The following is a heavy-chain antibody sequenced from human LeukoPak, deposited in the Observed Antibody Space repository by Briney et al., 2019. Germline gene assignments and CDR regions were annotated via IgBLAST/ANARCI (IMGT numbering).Heavy chain of an antibody. CDR1: GGSFSGYY. CDR2: INHSGST. J-gene: IGHJ3*02. V-gene: IGHV4-34*01. D-gene: IGHD6-19*01. Sequence: SETLSLTCAVYGGSFSGYYWSWIRQPPGKGLEWIGEINHSGSTNYNPSLKSRVTISVDTSKNQFSLKLSSVTAADTAVYYCATSLSVPVAGRVAFDIWGQGTMVTVSS. CDR3: ATSLSVPVAGRVAFDI.